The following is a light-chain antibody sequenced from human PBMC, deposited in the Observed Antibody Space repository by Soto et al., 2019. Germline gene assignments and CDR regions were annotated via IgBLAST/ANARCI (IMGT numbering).Light chain of an antibody. CDR2: DAS. Sequence: DIQMTQSPSTLSASIGDRVTITCRASHSISSWLAWYQQKPGKAPRLLIYDASSLESGVPSRFSGSGSGTEFTLTISSLQSDDFTTFYCQQYKDYTWTFGQGTKVDI. CDR3: QQYKDYTWT. CDR1: HSISSW. V-gene: IGKV1-5*01. J-gene: IGKJ1*01.